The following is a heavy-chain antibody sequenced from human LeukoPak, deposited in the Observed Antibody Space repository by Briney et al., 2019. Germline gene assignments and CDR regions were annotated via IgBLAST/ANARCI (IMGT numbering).Heavy chain of an antibody. CDR2: INTDGSST. V-gene: IGHV3-74*01. J-gene: IGHJ5*02. CDR3: ARESGIAAALDL. Sequence: AGGSLRLSCAASGFTFSSYWMPWVRQAPGKGLVWVSRINTDGSSTSYADSVKGRFTISRDNAKNTLYLQMNSLRAEDTAVYYCARESGIAAALDLWGQGTLVTVSS. D-gene: IGHD6-13*01. CDR1: GFTFSSYW.